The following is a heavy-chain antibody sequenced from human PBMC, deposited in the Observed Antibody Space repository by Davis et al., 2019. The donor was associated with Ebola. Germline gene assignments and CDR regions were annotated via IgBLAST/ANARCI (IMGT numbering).Heavy chain of an antibody. J-gene: IGHJ6*02. CDR1: GDSVSSGSGG. D-gene: IGHD6-19*01. CDR3: ARGWFKSGMDV. CDR2: TYYSSKWYN. Sequence: PSETLSLTCAISGDSVSSGSGGWNWLRQSPSRGLEWLGRTYYSSKWYNNYATYVKSRITINPDTSKNQFSLQLNSVTPEDTAVYYCARGWFKSGMDVWGQGTTVTVSS. V-gene: IGHV6-1*01.